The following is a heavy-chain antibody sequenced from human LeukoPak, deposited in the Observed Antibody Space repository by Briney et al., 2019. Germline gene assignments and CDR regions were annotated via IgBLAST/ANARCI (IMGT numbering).Heavy chain of an antibody. CDR3: ARDFGDISKQGW. D-gene: IGHD2-15*01. CDR2: ISSRGSTI. J-gene: IGHJ4*02. CDR1: GFTFSYYS. Sequence: GGSLRLSCAASGFTFSYYSMVWVRQAPGKGLEWVSHISSRGSTIYYADSVKGRFTISRDNAKNSLYLQMNSLRAEDTAVYYCARDFGDISKQGWWGQGTLVTVSS. V-gene: IGHV3-48*01.